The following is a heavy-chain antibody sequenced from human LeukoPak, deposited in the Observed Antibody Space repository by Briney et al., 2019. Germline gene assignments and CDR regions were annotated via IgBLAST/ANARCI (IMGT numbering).Heavy chain of an antibody. D-gene: IGHD3-22*01. CDR2: IYTSGST. CDR3: ARFPLTHYDSSGYYPY. CDR1: GDSIRSYY. V-gene: IGHV4-4*07. Sequence: SSETLSLTCTVSGDSIRSYYWSWFRQPAGKGLEWIGRIYTSGSTKYNPSLKSRVTISVDTSKNQFSLKLSSVTAADTAVYYCARFPLTHYDSSGYYPYWGQGTLVTVSS. J-gene: IGHJ4*02.